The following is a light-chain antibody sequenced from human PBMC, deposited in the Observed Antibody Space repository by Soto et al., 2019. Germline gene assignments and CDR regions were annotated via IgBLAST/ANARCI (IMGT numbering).Light chain of an antibody. CDR2: TND. CDR1: SSNIGSYI. Sequence: QSVLTQPPSASGSPGQRFTISCSGSSSNIGSYIVNWYQQFPGTAPKLLIYTNDQRPSGVPDRFSGSKSGTSATLGITGFQTGDEADYYCGSWDSSLSAYVFGTGTKVTVL. V-gene: IGLV1-44*01. J-gene: IGLJ1*01. CDR3: GSWDSSLSAYV.